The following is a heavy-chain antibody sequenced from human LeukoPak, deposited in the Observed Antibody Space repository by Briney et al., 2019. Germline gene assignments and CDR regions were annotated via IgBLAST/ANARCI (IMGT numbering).Heavy chain of an antibody. D-gene: IGHD3-22*01. CDR3: ARGSPGSYDSSGYYVSSPHFDY. Sequence: GGSLRLSCAASGFTFSSYEMNWVRQAPGKGLEYVSAISSNGGSTYYANSVKGRFTISRDNSKNTLYLQMGSLRAEDMAVYYCARGSPGSYDSSGYYVSSPHFDYWGQGTLVTVSS. CDR2: ISSNGGST. CDR1: GFTFSSYE. V-gene: IGHV3-64*01. J-gene: IGHJ4*02.